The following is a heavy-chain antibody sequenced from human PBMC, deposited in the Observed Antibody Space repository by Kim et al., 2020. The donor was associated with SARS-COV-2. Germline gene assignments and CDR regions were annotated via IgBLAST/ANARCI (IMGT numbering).Heavy chain of an antibody. CDR1: GGSISSSSYY. V-gene: IGHV4-39*01. J-gene: IGHJ4*02. CDR2: IYYSGST. D-gene: IGHD3-16*01. Sequence: SETLSLTCTVSGGSISSSSYYWGWIRQPPGKGLEWIGSIYYSGSTYYNPSLKSRVTISVDTSKNQFSLKLSSVTAADTAVYYCARHAVRGYVWGSYYYWGQGTLVTVSS. CDR3: ARHAVRGYVWGSYYY.